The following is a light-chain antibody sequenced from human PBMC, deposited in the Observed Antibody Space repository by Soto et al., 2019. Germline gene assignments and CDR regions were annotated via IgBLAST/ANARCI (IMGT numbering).Light chain of an antibody. CDR1: QDIRRS. CDR2: DAS. CDR3: QQSDRLPPT. J-gene: IGKJ1*01. Sequence: DIQMTQSPSSLSASVGDRVTITCQASQDIRRSLNWYQQKPGTAPKLLIYDASNLETGVPSRFSGRGSGRDFTFTITNLEREDVAKYFCQQSDRLPPTFGQGTKVEI. V-gene: IGKV1-33*01.